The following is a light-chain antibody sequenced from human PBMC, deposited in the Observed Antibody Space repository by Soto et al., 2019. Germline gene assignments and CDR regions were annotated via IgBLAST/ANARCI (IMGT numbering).Light chain of an antibody. CDR1: ESVASSY. V-gene: IGKV3-20*01. CDR3: QQFVTSPLYT. J-gene: IGKJ2*01. CDR2: GTS. Sequence: EVVLTQSPGTLSLSPGERATLSCRTSESVASSYIAWYQQKPGQAPRLLIYGTSSRAAGVPDRFSGSGSGTDFTLTIIGLEPEDFAVYYCQQFVTSPLYTFGQGTKREIK.